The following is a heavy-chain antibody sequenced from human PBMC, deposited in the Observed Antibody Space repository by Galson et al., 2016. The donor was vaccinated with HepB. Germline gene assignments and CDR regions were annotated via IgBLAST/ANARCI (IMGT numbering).Heavy chain of an antibody. Sequence: SLRLSCAVSGFTFSSYAMSWVRQAPGKGLEWVSSISGSGGSTFYADSVKGRFTISRDNAKNSLYLQMNSLRAEDTAVYYCARRGLLHLALDYWGQGALVTVSS. D-gene: IGHD5/OR15-5a*01. J-gene: IGHJ4*02. CDR1: GFTFSSYA. CDR3: ARRGLLHLALDY. CDR2: ISGSGGST. V-gene: IGHV3-23*01.